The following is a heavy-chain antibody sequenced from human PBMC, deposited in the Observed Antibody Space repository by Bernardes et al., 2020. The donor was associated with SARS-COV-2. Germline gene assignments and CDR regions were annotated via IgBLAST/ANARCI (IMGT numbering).Heavy chain of an antibody. CDR3: ARDDYGILTGYYSGNWFGP. CDR1: GFTFSSYW. V-gene: IGHV3-74*01. CDR2: INSDGSST. D-gene: IGHD3-9*01. J-gene: IGHJ5*02. Sequence: GSLRLPCAASGFTFSSYWKHWVRQAPGKGLVWVSRINSDGSSTSYADSVKGRFTISRDNAKNTLYLQMNSLRAEDTAVYYCARDDYGILTGYYSGNWFGPWGQGTLVTVSS.